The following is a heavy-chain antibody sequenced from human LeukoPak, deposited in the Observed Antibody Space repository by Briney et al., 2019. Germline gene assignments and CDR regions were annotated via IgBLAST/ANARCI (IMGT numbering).Heavy chain of an antibody. D-gene: IGHD4-17*01. CDR2: IYYSGST. CDR1: GGTISSNY. Sequence: PSVTLSFTCTGSGGTISSNYWSWLPQPPGKELMGIGYIYYSGSTNYTPSLRSRVTISVDTSKNQFSLKLSSVTAADTAVYYCARHVSGDYAWLDVWGQGTTVTVSS. CDR3: ARHVSGDYAWLDV. V-gene: IGHV4-59*08. J-gene: IGHJ6*02.